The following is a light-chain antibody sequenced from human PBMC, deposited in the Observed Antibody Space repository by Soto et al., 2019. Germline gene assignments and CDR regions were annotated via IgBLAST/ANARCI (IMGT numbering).Light chain of an antibody. CDR1: SSDVGTYNY. V-gene: IGLV2-14*01. Sequence: QSALTQPASVSGSPGQSITISCTGTSSDVGTYNYVSWYQQHPGKAPKLMIYEVSTRPSGVSNRFSGSKSGNTASLTISGLQAEDEADYYCSSYTTRTGVFGGGTKLTVL. CDR3: SSYTTRTGV. J-gene: IGLJ3*02. CDR2: EVS.